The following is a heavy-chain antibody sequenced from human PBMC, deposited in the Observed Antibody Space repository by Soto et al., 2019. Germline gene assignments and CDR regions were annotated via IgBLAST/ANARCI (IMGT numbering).Heavy chain of an antibody. CDR3: SGGGGDAF. CDR1: ESTVSRDW. CDR2: TNQDGSQK. D-gene: IGHD3-16*01. Sequence: ESHLVESGGGLVQTGGSLRLSCAISESTVSRDWMNWVRQAPGKGLEWVAHTNQDGSQKYYVDSVKGRFTISRDNAKKSLYLEMNGLRVGDTAMYYCSGGGGDAFWGQGTLVTVSS. V-gene: IGHV3-7*01. J-gene: IGHJ4*02.